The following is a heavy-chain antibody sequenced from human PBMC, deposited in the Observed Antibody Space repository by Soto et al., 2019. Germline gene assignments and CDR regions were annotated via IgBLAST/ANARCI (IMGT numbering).Heavy chain of an antibody. J-gene: IGHJ6*02. CDR2: LNPKGGES. Sequence: ASVKVSCKASGYRFVDYYIHWVRQAPGQGLEWMGILNPKGGESKYAQKFQGRVTISVDTSKNQFSLKLSSVTAADTAVYYCARQDSSSSEGSGDVWGQGTTVTVSS. CDR1: GYRFVDYY. D-gene: IGHD6-6*01. CDR3: ARQDSSSSEGSGDV. V-gene: IGHV1-46*01.